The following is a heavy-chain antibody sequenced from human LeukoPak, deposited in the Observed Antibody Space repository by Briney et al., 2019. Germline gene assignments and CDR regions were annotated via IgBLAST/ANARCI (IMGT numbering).Heavy chain of an antibody. CDR1: GFTVSSNY. J-gene: IGHJ3*02. V-gene: IGHV3-66*01. CDR2: IYSGGST. CDR3: ARDLQGSSWYLNAFDI. Sequence: PGGSLRLSCAASGFTVSSNYMSWVRQAPGKGLEWVSVIYSGGSTYYADSVKGRFTISRDNSKNTLYLQMNSLRAEDTAVYYCARDLQGSSWYLNAFDIWGQGTMVTVSS. D-gene: IGHD6-13*01.